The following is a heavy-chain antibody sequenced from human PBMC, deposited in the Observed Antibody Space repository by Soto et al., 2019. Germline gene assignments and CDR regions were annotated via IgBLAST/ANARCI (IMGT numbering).Heavy chain of an antibody. Sequence: GGSLRLSCAASGFTFSSYGMHWVRQAPGKGLEWVAVIWYDGSNKYYADSVKGRFTISRDNSKNTLYLQMNGLRAEDTAVYYCARVDIVATIVDYYYYGMDVWGQGTTVTVSS. D-gene: IGHD5-12*01. CDR1: GFTFSSYG. V-gene: IGHV3-33*01. CDR3: ARVDIVATIVDYYYYGMDV. J-gene: IGHJ6*02. CDR2: IWYDGSNK.